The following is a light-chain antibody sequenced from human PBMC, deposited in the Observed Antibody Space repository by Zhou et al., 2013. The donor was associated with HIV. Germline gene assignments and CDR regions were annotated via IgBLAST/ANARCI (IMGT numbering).Light chain of an antibody. Sequence: EIVMTQSPATLSVSPGERATLSCRASQSVSSNLAWYQQKPGQAPRLLIYGASTRATGIPARFSGSGSGTEFTLTISSLQSEDFAVYYCQQYNNWPPQGPFGQGTKGGNQT. CDR3: QQYNNWPPQGP. CDR2: GAS. J-gene: IGKJ1*01. CDR1: QSVSSN. V-gene: IGKV3-15*01.